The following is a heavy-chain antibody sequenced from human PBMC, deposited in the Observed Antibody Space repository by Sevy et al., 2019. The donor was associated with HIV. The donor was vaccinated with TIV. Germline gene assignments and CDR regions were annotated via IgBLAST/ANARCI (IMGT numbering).Heavy chain of an antibody. CDR1: GFTFRSYG. J-gene: IGHJ3*01. V-gene: IGHV3-30*19. Sequence: GGSLRLSCAASGFTFRSYGMHWVRQAPGKGLEWVATISHDGDNKYYIDSVRGRFTLSRDNSKNTLYVQMNSLRAEDTAMYFCANPRADGLDAFDFWGQGTMVTVSS. CDR2: ISHDGDNK. CDR3: ANPRADGLDAFDF.